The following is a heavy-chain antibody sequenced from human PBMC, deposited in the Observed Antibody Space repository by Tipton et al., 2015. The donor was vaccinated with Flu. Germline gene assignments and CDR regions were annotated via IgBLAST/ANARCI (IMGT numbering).Heavy chain of an antibody. Sequence: TLSLTCTVSGGSISSYYWSWIRQPAGKGLEWIGRIYTSGSTNYNPSLKSRVTMSVDTSKNQFSLKLSSVTAADTAVYYCARGCDFWSGGEYYFDYWGQGTPVTVSS. J-gene: IGHJ4*02. V-gene: IGHV4-4*07. D-gene: IGHD3-3*01. CDR1: GGSISSYY. CDR2: IYTSGST. CDR3: ARGCDFWSGGEYYFDY.